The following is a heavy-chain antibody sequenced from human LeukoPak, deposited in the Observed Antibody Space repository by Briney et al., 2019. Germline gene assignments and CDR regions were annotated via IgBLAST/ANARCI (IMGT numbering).Heavy chain of an antibody. CDR1: GFSLITNGMC. Sequence: ESGPALVKPTQTLTLTCTFSGFSLITNGMCVSWIRQPPGKALEWLALIDRDDNKYYGTSVKTRFIISKDTSKNQVVLTMTNMDPADTATYFCARVMRDTSDWYLFDHWGQGTLVSVSS. D-gene: IGHD6-19*01. CDR3: ARVMRDTSDWYLFDH. V-gene: IGHV2-70*01. CDR2: IDRDDNK. J-gene: IGHJ4*01.